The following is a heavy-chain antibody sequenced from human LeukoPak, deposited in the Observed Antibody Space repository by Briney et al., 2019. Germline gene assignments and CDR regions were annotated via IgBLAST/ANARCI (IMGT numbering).Heavy chain of an antibody. CDR2: ISYDGSNK. CDR1: GFTFSSYA. Sequence: GGSLRLSCAASGFTFSSYAMHWVRQAPGMGLEWVAVISYDGSNKYYADSVKGRFTISRDNSKNTLYLQMNSLRAEDTAVYYCAREWDNWDDAFHDAFDLWGQGTTVIVSS. J-gene: IGHJ3*01. V-gene: IGHV3-30-3*01. D-gene: IGHD1-20*01. CDR3: AREWDNWDDAFHDAFDL.